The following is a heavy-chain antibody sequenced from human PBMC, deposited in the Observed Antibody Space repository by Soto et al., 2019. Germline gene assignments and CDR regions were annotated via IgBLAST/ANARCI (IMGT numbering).Heavy chain of an antibody. J-gene: IGHJ1*01. V-gene: IGHV4-39*07. CDR1: GGSISSSSYY. D-gene: IGHD3-22*01. Sequence: SETLSLTCTASGGSISSSSYYWGWIRQPPGKGLEWIGSIYYSGSTYYNPSLKSRVTISVDTSKNQFSLKLSSVTAADTAVYYCAIYDSSGSRGFQHWGQGTLVTVSS. CDR3: AIYDSSGSRGFQH. CDR2: IYYSGST.